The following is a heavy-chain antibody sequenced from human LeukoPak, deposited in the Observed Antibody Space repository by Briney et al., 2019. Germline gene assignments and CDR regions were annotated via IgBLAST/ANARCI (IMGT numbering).Heavy chain of an antibody. V-gene: IGHV4-31*03. CDR2: IHNTGKP. CDR3: ARKNDYGDSYYMDV. J-gene: IGHJ6*03. CDR1: GGSISSGSYY. Sequence: SQTLSLTCTVSGGSISSGSYYWGWIRQHPGKGLEWIGYIHNTGKPDYNPSLKSRIIISLDTSKNRFSLRLSSVTAADTALYYCARKNDYGDSYYMDVWGKGTTVTVSS. D-gene: IGHD4-17*01.